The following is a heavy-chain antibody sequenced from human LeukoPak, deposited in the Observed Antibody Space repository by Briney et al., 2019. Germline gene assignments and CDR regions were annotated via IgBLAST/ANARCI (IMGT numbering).Heavy chain of an antibody. CDR1: AGHISSHY. CDR2: IYFSGST. J-gene: IGHJ3*02. D-gene: IGHD3-10*01. V-gene: IGHV4-59*11. Sequence: SETLSLTCTVPAGHISSHYWSSLRQPPGKGLDWIGCIYFSGSTNYNTSLKNRVTISVDTSKNQFSLKLSSVTAADTGVYFCARATQVRGHQDFFDICGQGTMVTVSS. CDR3: ARATQVRGHQDFFDI.